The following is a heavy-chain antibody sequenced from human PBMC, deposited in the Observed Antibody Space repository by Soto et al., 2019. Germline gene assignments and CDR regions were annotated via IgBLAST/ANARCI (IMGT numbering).Heavy chain of an antibody. CDR1: GFTFSSYA. J-gene: IGHJ4*02. CDR3: ARDSVRGSFDY. Sequence: VGSLRLSCAASGFTFSSYAMHWVRQAPGKGLEWVAVISYDGSNKYYADSVKGRFTISRDNSKNTLYLRMNSLRAEDTAVHYCARDSVRGSFDYWGQGTLVTVSS. V-gene: IGHV3-30-3*01. D-gene: IGHD3-16*01. CDR2: ISYDGSNK.